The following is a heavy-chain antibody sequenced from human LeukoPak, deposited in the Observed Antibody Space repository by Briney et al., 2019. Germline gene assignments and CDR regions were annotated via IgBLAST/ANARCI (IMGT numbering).Heavy chain of an antibody. CDR2: IYYSGST. Sequence: SETLSLTCTVSGGSISSYYWSWIRQPPGKGLEWVGYIYYSGSTNYNPSLKSRVTISVDTSKNQFSLKLSSVTAADTAVYYCARSDSSSWYDYYYYYMDVWGKGTTVTVSS. J-gene: IGHJ6*03. V-gene: IGHV4-59*01. CDR3: ARSDSSSWYDYYYYYMDV. CDR1: GGSISSYY. D-gene: IGHD6-13*01.